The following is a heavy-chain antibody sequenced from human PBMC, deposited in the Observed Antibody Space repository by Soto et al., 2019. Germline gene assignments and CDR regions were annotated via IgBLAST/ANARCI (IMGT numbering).Heavy chain of an antibody. CDR2: IITLFGTS. CDR3: AREVGYGDFSAALLD. V-gene: IGHV1-69*13. Sequence: GASVKVSCKASGGTFSSHSINWVRQAPGQGLEWMGGIITLFGTSNYAQNFQGRVTITADQSTSTAYMELNSLTSDDTAVYYCAREVGYGDFSAALLDWGQGTLVTSPQ. CDR1: GGTFSSHS. J-gene: IGHJ4*02. D-gene: IGHD2-21*02.